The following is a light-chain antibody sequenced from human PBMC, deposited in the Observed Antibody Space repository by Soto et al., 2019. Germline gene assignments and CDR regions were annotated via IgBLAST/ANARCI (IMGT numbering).Light chain of an antibody. CDR3: QSYDSSPSGYG. CDR1: SSDVGGYNY. Sequence: QSVLTQPASVSGSPGQSITISCTGTSSDVGGYNYVSWYQQHPGKAPKFMIYEVSNRPSGVSNRFSGSKSGNTASLTISGLQAEDEADYYCQSYDSSPSGYGFGTGTKVTVL. J-gene: IGLJ1*01. V-gene: IGLV2-14*01. CDR2: EVS.